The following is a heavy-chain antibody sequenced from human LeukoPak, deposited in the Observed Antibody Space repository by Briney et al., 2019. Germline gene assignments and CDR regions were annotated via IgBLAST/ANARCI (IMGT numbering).Heavy chain of an antibody. J-gene: IGHJ6*02. CDR1: GFTFSSYS. Sequence: GGSLRLSCAASGFTFSSYSMNWVRQAPGKGLEWVSSISSSSSYIYYADSVKGRFTISRDNAKNSLYLQMNSLRAEDTAVYYCARRRAVWFGSYYYYGMDVWGQGTTVTVSS. D-gene: IGHD3-10*01. CDR2: ISSSSSYI. V-gene: IGHV3-21*01. CDR3: ARRRAVWFGSYYYYGMDV.